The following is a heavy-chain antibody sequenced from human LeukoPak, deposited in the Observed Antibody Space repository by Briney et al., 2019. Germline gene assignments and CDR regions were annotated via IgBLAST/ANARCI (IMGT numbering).Heavy chain of an antibody. CDR1: GYTFTSYG. D-gene: IGHD6-13*01. V-gene: IGHV1-18*01. Sequence: ASVKVSCKASGYTFTSYGISWVRQAPGQGLEWMGWISAYNGNTNYAQKLQGRVTMTTDTSTSTAYMELRSLRSDDTAVYYCARALHPGYSSSWYFDYYYYYMDVWGKGTTVTISS. CDR3: ARALHPGYSSSWYFDYYYYYMDV. J-gene: IGHJ6*03. CDR2: ISAYNGNT.